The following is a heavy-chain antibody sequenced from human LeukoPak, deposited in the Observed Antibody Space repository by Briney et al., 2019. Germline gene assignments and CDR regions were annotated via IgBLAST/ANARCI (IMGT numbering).Heavy chain of an antibody. CDR3: AKVNQLPIYYYGMDV. D-gene: IGHD2-2*01. CDR2: ISGGGGST. CDR1: GFTLSDYY. J-gene: IGHJ6*02. V-gene: IGHV3-23*01. Sequence: GGSLRLSCAASGFTLSDYYMSWIRQAPGKGLEWVSAISGGGGSTYHADSVKGRFTISRDNSKNTLYLQMNSLRAEDTAVYYCAKVNQLPIYYYGMDVWGQGTTVTVSS.